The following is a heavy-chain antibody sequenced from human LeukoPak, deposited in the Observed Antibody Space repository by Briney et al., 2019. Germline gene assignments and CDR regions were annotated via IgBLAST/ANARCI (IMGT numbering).Heavy chain of an antibody. CDR1: GLSFSSFA. Sequence: GGSLRLSCAASGLSFSSFAMSWVGQGPARGLEWVSSIRGNGETLYADSVKGRFTLSSDSSRNTVYFQLNNLRVEDTAIYYCAKASWVSSTDAVRWGQGTLVTVSS. CDR3: AKASWVSSTDAVR. V-gene: IGHV3-23*01. J-gene: IGHJ4*02. CDR2: IRGNGET. D-gene: IGHD3-16*01.